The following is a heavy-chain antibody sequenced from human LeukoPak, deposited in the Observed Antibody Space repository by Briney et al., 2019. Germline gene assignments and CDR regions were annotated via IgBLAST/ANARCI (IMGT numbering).Heavy chain of an antibody. CDR3: ARGASTRVAGDYFDY. J-gene: IGHJ4*02. Sequence: GGSLRLSCAVSGFTVSSNHMSWVRQAPGKGLEWVSVIYSGGSTYYADSVKGRFTISIDNSKNTLYVQMNSLRAEDTAMYYCARGASTRVAGDYFDYWGQGTLVTVSS. CDR1: GFTVSSNH. D-gene: IGHD4-23*01. V-gene: IGHV3-66*01. CDR2: IYSGGST.